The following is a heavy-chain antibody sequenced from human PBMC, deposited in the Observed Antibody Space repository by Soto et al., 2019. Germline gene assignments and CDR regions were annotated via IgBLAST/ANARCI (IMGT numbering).Heavy chain of an antibody. D-gene: IGHD1-26*01. CDR3: ARGEQYSGRIFDY. V-gene: IGHV6-1*01. J-gene: IGHJ4*01. CDR1: GDSVSSNSAG. Sequence: SQTLSLTCVITGDSVSSNSAGWSWVRQSPSRGLEWLGRTYYRSKWYYEYAVSVRGRITINPDTSKNQYSLQLNSVTPEDTVVYFCARGEQYSGRIFDYWGQGTLVTVSS. CDR2: TYYRSKWYY.